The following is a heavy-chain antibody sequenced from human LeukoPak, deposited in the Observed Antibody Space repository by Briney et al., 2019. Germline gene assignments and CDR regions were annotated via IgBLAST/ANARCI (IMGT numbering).Heavy chain of an antibody. J-gene: IGHJ4*02. CDR1: GISLSNYA. D-gene: IGHD6-19*01. CDR3: ALGGEFSSGWYYFDY. CDR2: ISERGGST. Sequence: GGSLRLSCVVSGISLSNYAMTWVRQAPGKGLEWVSYISERGGSTTYADSVKGRFTISRDNSKNTLYLQMNSLRAEDTAVYYCALGGEFSSGWYYFDYWGQGTLVTVSS. V-gene: IGHV3-23*01.